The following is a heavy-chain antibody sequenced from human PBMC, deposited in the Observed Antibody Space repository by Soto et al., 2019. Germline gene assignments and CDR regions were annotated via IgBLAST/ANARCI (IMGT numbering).Heavy chain of an antibody. CDR1: GYTFTSYG. D-gene: IGHD3-10*01. J-gene: IGHJ6*02. CDR2: ISAYNGNT. V-gene: IGHV1-18*04. Sequence: GASVKVSCKASGYTFTSYGISWVRQAPGQGLEWMGWISAYNGNTNYAQKLQGRVTMTTDTSTSTAYMELRSLRSDDTAVYYCARDQYGSGSQLGYYYYGMDVWGQGTTVTVSS. CDR3: ARDQYGSGSQLGYYYYGMDV.